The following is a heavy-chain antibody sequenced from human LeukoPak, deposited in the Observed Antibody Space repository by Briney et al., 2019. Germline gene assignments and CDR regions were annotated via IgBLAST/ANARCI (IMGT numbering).Heavy chain of an antibody. CDR2: ITSSGSPT. CDR1: GFTLSTYE. CDR3: AKDISSSTRAFDI. V-gene: IGHV3-48*03. J-gene: IGHJ3*02. Sequence: PGGSLRLSCAASGFTLSTYEMTWVRQAPGKGLEWISFITSSGSPTFYADSVKGRFTIFRDTAKNSLFLQMNNLRAEDMPVYYCAKDISSSTRAFDIWGQGAMVTVS. D-gene: IGHD2-15*01.